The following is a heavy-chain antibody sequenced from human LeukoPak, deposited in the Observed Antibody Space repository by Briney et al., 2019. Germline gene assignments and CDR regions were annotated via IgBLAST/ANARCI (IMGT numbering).Heavy chain of an antibody. CDR1: GITFRSLW. CDR3: AKVTTASRYSSSWFLDY. CDR2: ISGSGGST. J-gene: IGHJ4*02. V-gene: IGHV3-23*01. D-gene: IGHD6-13*01. Sequence: GGSLRLSCAASGITFRSLWMSWFRQAPGKGLEWVSAISGSGGSTYYADSVKGRFTISRDNSKNTLYLQMNSLRAEDTAVYYCAKVTTASRYSSSWFLDYWGQGTLVTVSS.